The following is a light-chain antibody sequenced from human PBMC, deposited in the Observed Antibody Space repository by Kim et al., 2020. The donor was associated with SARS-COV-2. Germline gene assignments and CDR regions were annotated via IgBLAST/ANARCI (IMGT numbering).Light chain of an antibody. CDR3: QQYNNWPRT. V-gene: IGKV3-15*01. CDR1: QSVSSN. Sequence: EPVMTQSPAALSVSPGERATLSCRASQSVSSNLAWYQQKPGQAPRLLIYGASTRATGIPARFSGSGSGTKFTLTISSLQSEDFALYFCQQYNNWPRTFGQGTKVDIK. CDR2: GAS. J-gene: IGKJ1*01.